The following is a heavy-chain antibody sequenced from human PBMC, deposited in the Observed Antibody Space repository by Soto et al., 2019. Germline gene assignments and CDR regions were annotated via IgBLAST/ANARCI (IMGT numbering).Heavy chain of an antibody. CDR3: ARMTRAGKGDGDAFGI. J-gene: IGHJ3*02. CDR2: INAGNGNT. CDR1: GYTFTSYA. Sequence: GASVKVSCKASGYTFTSYAMHWVRQAPGQRLEWMGWINAGNGNTKYSQKFQGRVTITRDTSVSTAYMGLSSLRSEDTAVYYCARMTRAGKGDGDAFGIWGQGTMVTVSS. D-gene: IGHD2-21*02. V-gene: IGHV1-3*01.